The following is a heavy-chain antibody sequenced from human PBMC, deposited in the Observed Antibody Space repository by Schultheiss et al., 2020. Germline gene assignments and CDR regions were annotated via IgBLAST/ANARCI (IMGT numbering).Heavy chain of an antibody. Sequence: SETLSLTCTVSGGSISSYYWSWIRQPPGKGLEWIGYIYYSGSTNYNPSLKSRVTISVDTSKNQFSLKLSSVTAADTAVYYCARGSGYDYKFDYWGQGMLVTVYS. CDR3: ARGSGYDYKFDY. J-gene: IGHJ4*02. V-gene: IGHV4-59*01. CDR1: GGSISSYY. D-gene: IGHD5-12*01. CDR2: IYYSGST.